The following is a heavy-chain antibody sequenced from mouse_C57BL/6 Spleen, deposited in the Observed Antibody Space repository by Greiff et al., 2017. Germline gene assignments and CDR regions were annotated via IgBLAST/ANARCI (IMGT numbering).Heavy chain of an antibody. Sequence: QLQQPGAELVMPGASVKLSCKASGYTFTSYWMHWVKQRPGQGLEWIGELDPSDSYTNYNQKFKGKSTLTVDKSSSTAYMQLSSLTSEDSAVYYCARYGNDDARYYFDYWGQGTTLTVSS. V-gene: IGHV1-69*01. CDR2: LDPSDSYT. J-gene: IGHJ2*01. D-gene: IGHD2-2*01. CDR1: GYTFTSYW. CDR3: ARYGNDDARYYFDY.